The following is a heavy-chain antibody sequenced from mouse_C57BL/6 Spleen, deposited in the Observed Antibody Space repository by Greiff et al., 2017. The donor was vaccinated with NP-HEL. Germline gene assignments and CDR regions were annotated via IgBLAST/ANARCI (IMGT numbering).Heavy chain of an antibody. CDR1: GFTFSNYW. V-gene: IGHV6-3*01. Sequence: EVKLMESGGGLVQPGGSMKLSCVASGFTFSNYWMNWVRQSPEKGLEWVAQIRLKSDNYATHYAESVKGRFTISRDDSKSSVYLQMNNLRAEDTGIYYCTAFYYDYDGYAMDYWGQGTSVTVSS. D-gene: IGHD2-4*01. CDR3: TAFYYDYDGYAMDY. CDR2: IRLKSDNYAT. J-gene: IGHJ4*01.